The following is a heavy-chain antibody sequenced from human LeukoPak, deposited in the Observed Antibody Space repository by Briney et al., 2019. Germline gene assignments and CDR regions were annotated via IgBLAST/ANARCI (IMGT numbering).Heavy chain of an antibody. V-gene: IGHV3-15*01. D-gene: IGHD3-10*01. J-gene: IGHJ4*02. CDR2: IKSKTVGGTT. CDR1: RFTFSNAW. CDR3: TTDWVTMVRGVIILDY. Sequence: GGSLRLSCAASRFTFSNAWMSWVRQAPGKGLEWVGRIKSKTVGGTTDYAAPVKGRFTISRDDSKNTLYLQMNSLKTEDTAVYYCTTDWVTMVRGVIILDYWGQGTLVTVSS.